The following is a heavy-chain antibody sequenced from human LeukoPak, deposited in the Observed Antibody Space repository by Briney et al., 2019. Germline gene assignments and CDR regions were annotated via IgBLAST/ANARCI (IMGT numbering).Heavy chain of an antibody. V-gene: IGHV4-39*07. J-gene: IGHJ4*02. D-gene: IGHD6-13*01. CDR2: IYYSGST. CDR1: GGSISSSSYY. Sequence: NPSETLSLTCTVSGGSISSSSYYWGWIRQPPGKGLEWIGSIYYSGSTYYNPSLKSRVTISVDTSKSQFSLKLSSVTAADTAVYYCARDTFGPSSSWYGLPCFGYWGQGTLVTVSS. CDR3: ARDTFGPSSSWYGLPCFGY.